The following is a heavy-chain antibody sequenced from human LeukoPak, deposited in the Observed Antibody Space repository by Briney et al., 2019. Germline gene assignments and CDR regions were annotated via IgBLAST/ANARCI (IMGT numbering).Heavy chain of an antibody. CDR1: GYTFAGYY. D-gene: IGHD3-16*01. J-gene: IGHJ4*02. CDR3: ARVDDYVWGSCDY. Sequence: ASVKVSCKASGYTFAGYYMHWVRQAPGQGLEWMGWINPNSGGTNYAQKFQGRVTMTRDTSISTAYMELSRLRSDDTAVYYCARVDDYVWGSCDYWGQGTLVTVSS. V-gene: IGHV1-2*02. CDR2: INPNSGGT.